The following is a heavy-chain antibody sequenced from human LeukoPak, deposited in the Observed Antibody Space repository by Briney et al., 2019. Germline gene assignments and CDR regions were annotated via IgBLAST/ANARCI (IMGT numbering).Heavy chain of an antibody. CDR3: AKGAYDYVEIGYFDH. J-gene: IGHJ4*02. D-gene: IGHD5-12*01. CDR1: GFSLSNFA. CDR2: IIAGSGST. V-gene: IGHV3-23*01. Sequence: GGSLRLSCAPSGFSLSNFAMSWVRQAPGKGLEWVSLIIAGSGSTVYADSVKGRFTISRDNSKNTPYLQMNNLRAEDTAVYYCAKGAYDYVEIGYFDHWGQGTLVTVSS.